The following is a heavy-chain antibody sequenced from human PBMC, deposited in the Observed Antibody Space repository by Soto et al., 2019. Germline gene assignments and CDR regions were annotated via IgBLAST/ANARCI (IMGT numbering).Heavy chain of an antibody. V-gene: IGHV4-59*01. CDR3: ARQRITMVLGADPDYGMDV. Sequence: SETLSLTCSVAGGSISSYYWSWIRQPPRKGLEWIGYIHYSGSTNYNPSLKSRVTISVDTSKNQVSLKLSSVTAADTAVYYYARQRITMVLGADPDYGMDVLGQGTTVTVSS. CDR1: GGSISSYY. J-gene: IGHJ6*02. D-gene: IGHD3-10*01. CDR2: IHYSGST.